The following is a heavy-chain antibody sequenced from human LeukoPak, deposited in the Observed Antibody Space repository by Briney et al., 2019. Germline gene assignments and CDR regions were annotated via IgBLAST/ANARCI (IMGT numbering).Heavy chain of an antibody. D-gene: IGHD1-26*01. V-gene: IGHV4-34*01. CDR2: IRHSGTT. CDR1: GGSFSGYY. J-gene: IGHJ4*02. Sequence: SETLSLTCTVYGGSFSGYYWSWIRQPPGKGLEWIGEIRHSGTTNYNPSLKSRVTISLDTSKNQFSLKVSSVTAADTAVHYCARGGSYPTSNDYWGQGTLVTVSS. CDR3: ARGGSYPTSNDY.